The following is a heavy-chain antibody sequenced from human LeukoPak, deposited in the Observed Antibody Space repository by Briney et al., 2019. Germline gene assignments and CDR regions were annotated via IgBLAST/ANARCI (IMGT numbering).Heavy chain of an antibody. Sequence: ASVKVSCKASGYTFTSYAIHWVRQAPGQRLEWMGWINAGNGNTKYSQEFQGRVTITRDTSASTAYMELSSLRAEDMAVYYCARGNTGVPGWFDPWGQGTLVTVSS. CDR1: GYTFTSYA. CDR3: ARGNTGVPGWFDP. J-gene: IGHJ5*02. V-gene: IGHV1-3*03. D-gene: IGHD1/OR15-1a*01. CDR2: INAGNGNT.